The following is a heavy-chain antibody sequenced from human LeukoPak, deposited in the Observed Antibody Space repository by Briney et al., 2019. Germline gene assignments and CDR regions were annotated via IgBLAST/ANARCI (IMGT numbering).Heavy chain of an antibody. J-gene: IGHJ2*01. CDR1: GGSFSGYY. V-gene: IGHV4-59*01. D-gene: IGHD2-2*03. Sequence: SETLSLTCAVYGGSFSGYYWSWIRQPPGKGLEWIGYIYYSGSTNYNPSLKSRVTISVDTSKNQFSLKLSSVTAADTAVYYCARSLDIVVVPAAMDWYFDLWGRGTLVTVSS. CDR3: ARSLDIVVVPAAMDWYFDL. CDR2: IYYSGST.